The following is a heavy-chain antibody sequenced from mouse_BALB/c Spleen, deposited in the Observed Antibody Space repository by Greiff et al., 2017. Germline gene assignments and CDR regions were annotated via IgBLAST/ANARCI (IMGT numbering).Heavy chain of an antibody. V-gene: IGHV1S81*02. Sequence: QVQLQQPGAELVKPGASVKLSCKASGYTFTSYWMHWVKQRPGQGLEWIGEINPGSGNTYYNEKFKGKATLTADKSSSTAYMQLSSLTSEDSAVYFCAGGYSAGWFAYWGQGTLVTVSA. J-gene: IGHJ3*01. CDR3: AGGYSAGWFAY. D-gene: IGHD2-3*01. CDR2: INPGSGNT. CDR1: GYTFTSYW.